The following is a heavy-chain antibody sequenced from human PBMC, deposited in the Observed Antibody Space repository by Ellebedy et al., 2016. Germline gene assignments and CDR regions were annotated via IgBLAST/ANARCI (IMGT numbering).Heavy chain of an antibody. V-gene: IGHV5-10-1*01. J-gene: IGHJ4*02. CDR3: GRIGDIVTGPFDY. D-gene: IGHD3-9*01. CDR1: GYNFGLYW. CDR2: MDPSDSYV. Sequence: GESLKISCKASGYNFGLYWISWVRQMPGKGLEWVARMDPSDSYVDYSPSFQGHVTVSVDRSTGTAYLQWRSLRPSDSAMYYCGRIGDIVTGPFDYWGQGSLVTVSS.